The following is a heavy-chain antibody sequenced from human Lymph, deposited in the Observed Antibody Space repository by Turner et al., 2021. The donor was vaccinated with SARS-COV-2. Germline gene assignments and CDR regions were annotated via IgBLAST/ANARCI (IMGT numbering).Heavy chain of an antibody. CDR1: GFTFSSYA. Sequence: EVQLLESGGGLVQPGWSLRLSCVASGFTFSSYAMSWGRQAPGKGLEWVSTISGSGGSTYYADSVKGRFTISRDNSKNTLYLQMNSLRAEDTAVYYCAKNEMAMIVVVITLFDYWGQGTLVTVSS. CDR2: ISGSGGST. V-gene: IGHV3-23*01. D-gene: IGHD3-22*01. CDR3: AKNEMAMIVVVITLFDY. J-gene: IGHJ4*02.